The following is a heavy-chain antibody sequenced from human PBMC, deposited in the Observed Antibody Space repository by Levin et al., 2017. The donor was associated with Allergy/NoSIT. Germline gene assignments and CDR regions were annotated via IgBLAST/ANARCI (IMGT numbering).Heavy chain of an antibody. J-gene: IGHJ4*02. CDR3: AKVSLWGSSPY. V-gene: IGHV3-23*01. CDR1: GFTFSSYA. Sequence: GESLKISCAASGFTFSSYALSWVRQAPGKGLEWVSAISGSGDGTYYSDSVKGRFTISRDNSKNTLYLQMNSLRAEDTAVYYCAKVSLWGSSPYWGQGTLVTVSS. D-gene: IGHD3-16*01. CDR2: ISGSGDGT.